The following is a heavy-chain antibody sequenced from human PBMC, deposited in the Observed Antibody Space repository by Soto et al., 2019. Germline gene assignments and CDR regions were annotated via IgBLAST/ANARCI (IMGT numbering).Heavy chain of an antibody. CDR2: IKRKTDGGTT. J-gene: IGHJ6*02. V-gene: IGHV3-15*01. CDR3: TTGDTIFLYGMDV. D-gene: IGHD3-9*01. Sequence: GGSLRLSCAASGFTFSSYAMSWVRQAPGKGLEWVGRIKRKTDGGTTDYAAPVKGRFTISRDDSKNTLYLQMNSLKTEDTAVYYCTTGDTIFLYGMDVWGQGTTVTVSS. CDR1: GFTFSSYA.